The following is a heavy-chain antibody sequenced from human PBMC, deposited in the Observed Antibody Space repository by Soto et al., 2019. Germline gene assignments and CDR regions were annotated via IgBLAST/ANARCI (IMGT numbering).Heavy chain of an antibody. J-gene: IGHJ3*02. V-gene: IGHV3-48*03. D-gene: IGHD3-16*02. CDR2: ISSSGSTI. Sequence: PGGSLRLSCAASGFTFSSYEMNWVRQAPGKGLEWVSYISSSGSTIYYADSVKGRFTISRDNAKNSLYLQMNSLRAEDTAVYYCARACDYVWGSYRYNDAFDIWGQGTMVTVSS. CDR3: ARACDYVWGSYRYNDAFDI. CDR1: GFTFSSYE.